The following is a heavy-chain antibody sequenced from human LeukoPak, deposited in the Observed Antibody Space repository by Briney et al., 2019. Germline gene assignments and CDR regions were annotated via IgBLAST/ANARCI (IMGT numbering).Heavy chain of an antibody. CDR3: AKDFEHSGYSDY. D-gene: IGHD3-22*01. Sequence: GGSLRLSCAASGFTVSSNYMSWVRQAPGKGLEWVSVIYSGGSTYYADSVKGRFTISRDNSKNTLYLQMNSLRAEDTAVYYCAKDFEHSGYSDYWSQGTLVTVSS. V-gene: IGHV3-66*01. J-gene: IGHJ4*02. CDR1: GFTVSSNY. CDR2: IYSGGST.